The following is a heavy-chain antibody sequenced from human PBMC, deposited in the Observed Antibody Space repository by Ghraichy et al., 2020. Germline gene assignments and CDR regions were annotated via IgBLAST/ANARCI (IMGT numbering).Heavy chain of an antibody. Sequence: SETLSLTCTVSGGSISSYYWSWIRQPPGKGLEWIGYIYYSGSTNYNPSLKSRVTISVDTSKNQFSLKLSSVTAADTAVYYCARSGHGSGWYGRGYYFDYWGQGTLVTVSS. CDR3: ARSGHGSGWYGRGYYFDY. CDR1: GGSISSYY. CDR2: IYYSGST. D-gene: IGHD6-19*01. J-gene: IGHJ4*02. V-gene: IGHV4-59*01.